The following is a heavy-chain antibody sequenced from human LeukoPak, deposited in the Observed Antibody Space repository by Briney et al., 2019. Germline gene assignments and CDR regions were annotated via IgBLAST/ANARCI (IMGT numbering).Heavy chain of an antibody. J-gene: IGHJ4*02. CDR2: ISYDGSNK. CDR1: GFTFSSYA. CDR3: AREGNSRTGYFDY. V-gene: IGHV3-30-3*01. Sequence: GGSLRLSCAASGFTFSSYAMHWVRQAPGKGLEWVAVISYDGSNKYYADSVKGRFTISRDNSKNTLYLQMNSLRAEDTAVYYCAREGNSRTGYFDYWGQGTLVTVSS. D-gene: IGHD6-13*01.